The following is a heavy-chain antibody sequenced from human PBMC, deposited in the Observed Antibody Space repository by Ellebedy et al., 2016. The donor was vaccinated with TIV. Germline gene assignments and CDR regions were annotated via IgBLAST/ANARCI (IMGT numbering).Heavy chain of an antibody. Sequence: GGSLRLSXAASGYTFSPYAMTWVRQAPRKGLEGVPSMAGSGFNTQYAASVKGRFTMSRDNAKNSVYLQMDSLSAEDTGVYYCARDSYYGSGSSSMDVWGQGTTVSVSS. V-gene: IGHV3-21*01. CDR3: ARDSYYGSGSSSMDV. J-gene: IGHJ6*02. D-gene: IGHD3-10*01. CDR1: GYTFSPYA. CDR2: MAGSGFNT.